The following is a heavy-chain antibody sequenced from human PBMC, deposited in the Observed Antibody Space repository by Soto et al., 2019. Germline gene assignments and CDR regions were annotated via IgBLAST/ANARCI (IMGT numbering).Heavy chain of an antibody. Sequence: GGSLRLSCAASGFTFSSYWMHWVRQVPGKGLVWVARVNSVGSSATYADSVEGRFTISRDNAKSTLYLQMNSLRADDTAVYYCARGYTSGTYYTLGSWGQGTLVTVSS. CDR2: VNSVGSSA. V-gene: IGHV3-74*03. CDR3: ARGYTSGTYYTLGS. CDR1: GFTFSSYW. J-gene: IGHJ4*02. D-gene: IGHD3-10*01.